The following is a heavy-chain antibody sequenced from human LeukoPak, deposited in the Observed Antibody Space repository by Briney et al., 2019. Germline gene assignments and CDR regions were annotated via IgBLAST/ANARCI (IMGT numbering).Heavy chain of an antibody. CDR2: INPNSGGT. CDR3: ARVDLYYYDSSGYYPYYFDY. D-gene: IGHD3-22*01. V-gene: IGHV1-2*02. Sequence: GASVKVSCKASGYTFTDYYMHWVRQAPGQGLEWMGWINPNSGGTNSAQNFQGRVTMTGDTSISTAYMELSRLRSDDTAVYYCARVDLYYYDSSGYYPYYFDYWGQGTLVTVSS. CDR1: GYTFTDYY. J-gene: IGHJ4*02.